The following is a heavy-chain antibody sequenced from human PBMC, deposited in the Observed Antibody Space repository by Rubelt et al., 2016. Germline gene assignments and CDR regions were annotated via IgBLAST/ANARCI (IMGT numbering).Heavy chain of an antibody. CDR2: INHGGST. D-gene: IGHD1-26*01. CDR3: ARVGSYREDY. V-gene: IGHV4-34*10. Sequence: QVQLQESGPGLVKPSETLSLTCAVYGGSFSGHFWSWIRQPPGKGLEWIGEINHGGSTNYNPSLKSRVTMSVDTSKNQFSLRWSSGAAGDTAVYDGARVGSYREDYWGQGTLLTVSA. J-gene: IGHJ4*02. CDR1: GGSFSGHF.